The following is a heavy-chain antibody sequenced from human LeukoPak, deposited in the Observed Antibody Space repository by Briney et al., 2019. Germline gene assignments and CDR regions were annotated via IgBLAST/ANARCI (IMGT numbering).Heavy chain of an antibody. CDR2: INHSGST. J-gene: IGHJ6*03. CDR1: GGSFSGYY. V-gene: IGHV4-34*01. Sequence: PSETLSLTCAVYGGSFSGYYWSWIRQPPGKGLEWIGEINHSGSTNYNPSLKSRVTISVDTSKNQFSLKLSSVTAADTAVYYCARGRRPDCSSTSCYYYYYMDVWGKGTMVTVSS. D-gene: IGHD2-2*01. CDR3: ARGRRPDCSSTSCYYYYYMDV.